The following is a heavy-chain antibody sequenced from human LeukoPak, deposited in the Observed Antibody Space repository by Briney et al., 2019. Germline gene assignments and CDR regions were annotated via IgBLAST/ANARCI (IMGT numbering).Heavy chain of an antibody. Sequence: KSSQTLSLTCTVSGGSISSGGYYWSWIRQHPGKGLEWIGYIYYSGSTYYNPSLKSRVTISVDTSKKQFSLKLSSVTAADTAVYYCARDRFRRGAFDIWGQGTMVTVSS. D-gene: IGHD3-3*01. V-gene: IGHV4-31*03. CDR1: GGSISSGGYY. CDR2: IYYSGST. J-gene: IGHJ3*02. CDR3: ARDRFRRGAFDI.